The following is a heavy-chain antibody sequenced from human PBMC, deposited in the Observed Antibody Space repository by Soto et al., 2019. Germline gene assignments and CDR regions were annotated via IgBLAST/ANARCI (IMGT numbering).Heavy chain of an antibody. CDR3: ARVSRLTGTQQAFDY. J-gene: IGHJ4*02. Sequence: QVQLVQSGAEVKKPGSSVKVSCKASGGTFSSYAISWVRQAPGQGLEWMGGIISIFGTANYAQKFQGRVTMTEDESTSTAYMELSSLRSEDTAVYYCARVSRLTGTQQAFDYWGQGTLVTVSS. V-gene: IGHV1-69*01. CDR1: GGTFSSYA. CDR2: IISIFGTA. D-gene: IGHD1-7*01.